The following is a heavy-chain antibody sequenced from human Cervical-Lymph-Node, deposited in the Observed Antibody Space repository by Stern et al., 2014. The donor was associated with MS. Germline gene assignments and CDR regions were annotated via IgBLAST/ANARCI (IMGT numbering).Heavy chain of an antibody. J-gene: IGHJ3*02. CDR2: ISGRGRST. CDR1: GFTFSSYA. D-gene: IGHD3-22*01. Sequence: EMQLVESGGGLVQPGGSLRLSCAASGFTFSSYATTWVRQAPGKGLDWVSVISGRGRSTFYADSVKGRFTISRDNSKNTLYLQMDSLRAEDTAVYYCAKGRDYFDSSGYFTLFSDAFDMWGQGTMVTVSS. V-gene: IGHV3-23*04. CDR3: AKGRDYFDSSGYFTLFSDAFDM.